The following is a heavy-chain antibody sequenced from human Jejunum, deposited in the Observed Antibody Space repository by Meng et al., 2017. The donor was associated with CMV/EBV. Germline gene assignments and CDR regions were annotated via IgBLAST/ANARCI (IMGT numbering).Heavy chain of an antibody. V-gene: IGHV4-30-4*08. CDR1: GGSIGSGDYY. Sequence: QVQLQESGPGLGTPSQTLSLTCSVSGGSIGSGDYYWSWIRQPPGKGLEWIGYIHDTGSTYYNPSLKSRVDISLGTSRNHFSLTLSSVTAEDTAVYFCARGSIFVSFDSWGQGTLVTVSS. J-gene: IGHJ4*02. D-gene: IGHD3-3*01. CDR2: IHDTGST. CDR3: ARGSIFVSFDS.